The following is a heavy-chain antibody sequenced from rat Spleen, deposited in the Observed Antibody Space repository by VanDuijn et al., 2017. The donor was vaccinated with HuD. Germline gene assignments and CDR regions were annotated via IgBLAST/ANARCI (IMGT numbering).Heavy chain of an antibody. CDR1: GLSFSDYY. Sequence: EVQLVESGGGLVQPGRSMKLSCAASGLSFSDYYMAWVRQAPKKGLEWVATIIYDGTRTFYRDSVKGRFTISRDNAKSSLYLQMDSLRSEDTATYYCTTDSYFDGTYYPGGFDYWGQGVMVTVSS. CDR3: TTDSYFDGTYYPGGFDY. D-gene: IGHD1-12*02. V-gene: IGHV5-20*01. J-gene: IGHJ2*01. CDR2: IIYDGTRT.